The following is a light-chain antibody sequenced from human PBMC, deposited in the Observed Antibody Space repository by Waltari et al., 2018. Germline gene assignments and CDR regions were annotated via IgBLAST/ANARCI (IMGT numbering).Light chain of an antibody. CDR3: CSYTSTGTYV. J-gene: IGLJ1*01. V-gene: IGLV2-14*01. CDR2: DVS. CDR1: SSDVGDYNY. Sequence: QSALTQPASVSGSPGQSITFSCTGTSSDVGDYNYVSWYQQHPGKAPKLMIYDVSKRPSGVSNRFSGSKSGDTASLTISGLQAEDEADYYCCSYTSTGTYVFGTGTKVTVL.